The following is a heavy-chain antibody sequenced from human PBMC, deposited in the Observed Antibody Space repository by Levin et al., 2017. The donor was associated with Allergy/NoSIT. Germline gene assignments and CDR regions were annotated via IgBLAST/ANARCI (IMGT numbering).Heavy chain of an antibody. J-gene: IGHJ4*02. Sequence: PSETLSLTCAVYGGSFSGYYWSWIRQPPGKGLEWIGEINHSGSTNYNPSLKSRVTISVDTSKNQFSLKLSSVTAADTAVYYCASGTVLGYWGQGTLVTVSS. CDR2: INHSGST. V-gene: IGHV4-34*01. D-gene: IGHD4-17*01. CDR1: GGSFSGYY. CDR3: ASGTVLGY.